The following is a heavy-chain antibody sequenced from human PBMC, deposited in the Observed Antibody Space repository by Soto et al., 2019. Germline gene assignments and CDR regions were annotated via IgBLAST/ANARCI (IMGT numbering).Heavy chain of an antibody. CDR1: GGTFISYA. J-gene: IGHJ4*02. D-gene: IGHD4-17*01. CDR2: IIPVFGTA. Sequence: QVQLVQSGAEVKKPGSSVKVSCKASGGTFISYAISWVRQAPGRGLEWMGGIIPVFGTANYTQKFQGRVTITADESTSTAYMELGSLSFEDTALYYCARGRVTTYLTPFAYWGQGTLVTVSS. V-gene: IGHV1-69*01. CDR3: ARGRVTTYLTPFAY.